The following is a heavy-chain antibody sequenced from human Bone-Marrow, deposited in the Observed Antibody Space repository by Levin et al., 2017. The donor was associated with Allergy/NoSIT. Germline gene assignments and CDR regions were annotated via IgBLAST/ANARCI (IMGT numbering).Heavy chain of an antibody. CDR3: AKHTYHYDSSVVSREAFEI. D-gene: IGHD3-22*01. CDR1: GFTFSSYA. Sequence: GESLKISCAASGFTFSSYAMSWVRQAPGKGLEWVSVISGSGESTYYADSVRGRFTISRDNSKNTLHLQMNSLRAEDTGVYYCAKHTYHYDSSVVSREAFEIWGQGTKVTVSS. V-gene: IGHV3-23*01. J-gene: IGHJ3*02. CDR2: ISGSGEST.